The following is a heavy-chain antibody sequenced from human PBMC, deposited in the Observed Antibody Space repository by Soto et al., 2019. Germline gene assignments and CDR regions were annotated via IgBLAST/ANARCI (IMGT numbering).Heavy chain of an antibody. J-gene: IGHJ3*02. CDR1: GGTFSSCA. D-gene: IGHD1-7*01. CDR2: VIPIFGTA. CDR3: AGVQELELRGHDAFDI. V-gene: IGHV1-69*06. Sequence: GASVKVSCKASGGTFSSCAISWVRQAPGQGLEWVGGVIPIFGTANFEHKFQGRGTLTADKSTSTAHMELSSLSSEDQAVYYCAGVQELELRGHDAFDIWGQGTMVTVSS.